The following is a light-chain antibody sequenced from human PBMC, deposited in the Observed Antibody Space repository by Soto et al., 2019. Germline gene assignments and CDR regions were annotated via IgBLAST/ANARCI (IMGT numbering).Light chain of an antibody. CDR2: AAS. CDR3: QQYAGSPRT. V-gene: IGKV3-20*01. CDR1: QIVTSSY. Sequence: EIVLTHSPCTLSLSAVGSATLSCSASQIVTSSYLAWYQQKVGQAPRLLIYAASRRATGIPEKFSGSGSGTDFTLTISRLEPEDFAVYYCQQYAGSPRTFGQGTKVDIK. J-gene: IGKJ1*01.